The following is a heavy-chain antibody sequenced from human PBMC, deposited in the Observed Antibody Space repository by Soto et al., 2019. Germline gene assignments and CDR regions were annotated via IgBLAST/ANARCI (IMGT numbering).Heavy chain of an antibody. CDR1: GGTFSSYA. Sequence: GASVKVSCKASGGTFSSYAISWVRQAPGQGLEWMGGIIPIFGTANYAQKFQGRVTITADESTSTAYMELSSLRSEDTAVYYCARDGDYYDSSGYYSHYFDYWGQGTLVTVSS. J-gene: IGHJ4*02. V-gene: IGHV1-69*13. D-gene: IGHD3-22*01. CDR3: ARDGDYYDSSGYYSHYFDY. CDR2: IIPIFGTA.